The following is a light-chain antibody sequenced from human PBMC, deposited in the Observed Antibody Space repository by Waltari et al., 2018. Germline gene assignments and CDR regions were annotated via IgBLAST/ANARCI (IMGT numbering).Light chain of an antibody. CDR2: KAS. Sequence: DIQMTQSPSTLSAFVGDRVTITCRASQSVSTWLAWFQQKPGKAPKLVVYKASTLESGVPSRFSGRGAATEFTLTISSLQPDDCATYYCQQYNSRSPWTFGQGTKVEIK. V-gene: IGKV1-5*03. CDR1: QSVSTW. CDR3: QQYNSRSPWT. J-gene: IGKJ1*01.